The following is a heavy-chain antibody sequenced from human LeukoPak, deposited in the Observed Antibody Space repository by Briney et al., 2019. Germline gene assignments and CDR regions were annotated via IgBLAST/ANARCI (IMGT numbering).Heavy chain of an antibody. CDR3: ARDRGSGYINNWFDP. Sequence: SETLSLTCTVSGGSISGYYWSWVRQSPEKGLESIGFVYSTGSTSYNPSLRSRVTISIDTSQNQFYLRLTSVTAADTAVYYCARDRGSGYINNWFDPWGQGTLVTASS. CDR2: VYSTGST. CDR1: GGSISGYY. J-gene: IGHJ5*02. D-gene: IGHD3-22*01. V-gene: IGHV4-59*01.